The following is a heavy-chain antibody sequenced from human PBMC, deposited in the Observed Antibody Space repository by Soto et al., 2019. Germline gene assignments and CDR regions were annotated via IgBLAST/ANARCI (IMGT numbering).Heavy chain of an antibody. D-gene: IGHD4-17*01. CDR3: AKDLERVLYNYGDYSPGDY. CDR2: ISYDGSNK. J-gene: IGHJ4*02. V-gene: IGHV3-30*18. Sequence: GGSLRLSCAASGFTFSSYGMHWVRQAPGKGLEWVAVISYDGSNKYYADSVKGRFTISRDNSKNTLYLQMNSLRAEDTAVYYCAKDLERVLYNYGDYSPGDYWGQGTLVTVSS. CDR1: GFTFSSYG.